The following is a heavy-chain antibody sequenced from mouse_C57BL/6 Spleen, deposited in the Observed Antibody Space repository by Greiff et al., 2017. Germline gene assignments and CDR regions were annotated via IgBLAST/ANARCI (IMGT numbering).Heavy chain of an antibody. CDR1: GYTFTSYW. D-gene: IGHD2-1*01. CDR2: INPSNGGT. J-gene: IGHJ2*01. CDR3: ARGFYYGKDFDY. V-gene: IGHV1-53*01. Sequence: QVQLQQPGTELVKPGASVKLSCKASGYTFTSYWMHWVKQRPGQGLEWIGNINPSNGGTNYNEKFKSKATLTVDKASSTAYLQLRSLTSEDSAVYYCARGFYYGKDFDYWGQGTTLTVSS.